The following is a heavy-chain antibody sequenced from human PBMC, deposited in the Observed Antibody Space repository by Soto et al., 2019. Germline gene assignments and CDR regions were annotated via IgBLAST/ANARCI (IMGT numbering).Heavy chain of an antibody. J-gene: IGHJ4*02. D-gene: IGHD1-26*01. CDR2: ISGGPGST. CDR1: GFTFNSYA. Sequence: PGGSLRLSCAASGFTFNSYAVNWVRQAPGKGLEWVSGISGGPGSTYYTDSVKGRFTISRDISNNTLYLQMNSLRAEDTAVYYCAKEVGGTVRARLDFWGQGTLVTVSS. V-gene: IGHV3-23*01. CDR3: AKEVGGTVRARLDF.